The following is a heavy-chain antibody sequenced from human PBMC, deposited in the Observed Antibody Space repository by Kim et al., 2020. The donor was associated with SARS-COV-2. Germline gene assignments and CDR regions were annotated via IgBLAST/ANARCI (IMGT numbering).Heavy chain of an antibody. Sequence: SETLSLTCSVSGVSISSYYWRWIGQPPGRGLEWIGYLNYTGRSNYNPSLKSRVTISGRKSQTQFSLNLSPLTTAEMAVFFCARSLQGDSGTRFLLAYWG. J-gene: IGHJ4*01. CDR1: GVSISSYY. CDR2: LNYTGRS. CDR3: ARSLQGDSGTRFLLAY. D-gene: IGHD1-26*01. V-gene: IGHV4-59*13.